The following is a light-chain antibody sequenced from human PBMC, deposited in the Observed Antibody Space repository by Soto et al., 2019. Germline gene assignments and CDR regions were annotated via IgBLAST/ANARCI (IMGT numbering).Light chain of an antibody. CDR1: SSDVGSYNL. Sequence: QSALTQPASVSGSPGQSIAISCTGTSSDVGSYNLVSWYQHHPGKAPKLMIYEVTKRPSGVSDRFFASKSGNTASLTISGLQAEDEADYFCCSYAGGSTPWEFGGGTKLTVL. CDR3: CSYAGGSTPWE. J-gene: IGLJ3*02. V-gene: IGLV2-23*02. CDR2: EVT.